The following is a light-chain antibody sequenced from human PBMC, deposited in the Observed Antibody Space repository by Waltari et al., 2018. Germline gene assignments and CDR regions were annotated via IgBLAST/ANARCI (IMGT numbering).Light chain of an antibody. Sequence: EIVLTQPPGTLSLSPGEGATLSCRASQSVGWSLAWYQQKPGQAPRLVISGASSRATGIPDRFSGSGSGTDFSLTISRLEPEDFAVYYCQHYVRLPVTFGQGTKVEI. CDR3: QHYVRLPVT. CDR2: GAS. V-gene: IGKV3-20*01. J-gene: IGKJ1*01. CDR1: QSVGWS.